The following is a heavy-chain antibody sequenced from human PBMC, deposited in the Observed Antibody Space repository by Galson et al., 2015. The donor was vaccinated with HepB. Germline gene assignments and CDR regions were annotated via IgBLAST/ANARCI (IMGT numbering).Heavy chain of an antibody. CDR3: ASDCPRGGRTCYSSGDY. V-gene: IGHV3-11*06. J-gene: IGHJ4*02. Sequence: SLRLSCATSGFTFSDYYMAWVRQAPGKGLEWVSYISSSGHYTNTEDALKGRFFISSDNAKNSLYLLMNSLRAEDTAVYYSASDCPRGGRTCYSSGDYCGPGTLVTVSS. CDR2: ISSSGHYT. D-gene: IGHD2-15*01. CDR1: GFTFSDYY.